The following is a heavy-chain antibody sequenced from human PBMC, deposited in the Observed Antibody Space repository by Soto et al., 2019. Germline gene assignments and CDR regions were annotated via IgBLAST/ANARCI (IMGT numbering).Heavy chain of an antibody. CDR2: IIPIFGTA. J-gene: IGHJ6*02. V-gene: IGHV1-69*13. CDR3: ARDQGGAAARPTYYYGMDV. CDR1: GGTFSSYA. Sequence: ASVKVSCKASGGTFSSYAISWVRQAPGQGLEWMGGIIPIFGTANYAQKFQGRVTITADESTSTAYMELSSLRSEDTAVYYCARDQGGAAARPTYYYGMDVWGQGTTVTVSS. D-gene: IGHD6-13*01.